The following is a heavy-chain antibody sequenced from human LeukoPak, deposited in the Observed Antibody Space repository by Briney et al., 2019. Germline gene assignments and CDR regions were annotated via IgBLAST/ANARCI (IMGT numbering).Heavy chain of an antibody. V-gene: IGHV3-66*01. CDR2: IYSGGST. CDR1: GFTVSSNY. CDR3: ARGHDYGDLFFDY. J-gene: IGHJ4*02. D-gene: IGHD4-17*01. Sequence: GGSLRLSCAASGFTVSSNYMSWVRQAPGKGLEWVSVIYSGGSTYYADSVKGRFTTSRDNSKNTLYLQMNSPRAGDTAVYYCARGHDYGDLFFDYWGQGTLVTVSS.